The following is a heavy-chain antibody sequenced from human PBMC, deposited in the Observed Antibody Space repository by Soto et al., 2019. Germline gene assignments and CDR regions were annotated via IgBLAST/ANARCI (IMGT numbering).Heavy chain of an antibody. V-gene: IGHV4-39*01. CDR3: ASGEWELLTGDY. Sequence: KTSETLSLTCTVSGGSISSSSYYWGWIRQPPGKGLEWIGSIYYSGSTYYNPSLKSRVTISVDTSKNQFSLKLSSVTAADTAVYYCASGEWELLTGDYWGQGTLVTVSS. CDR1: GGSISSSSYY. J-gene: IGHJ4*02. CDR2: IYYSGST. D-gene: IGHD1-26*01.